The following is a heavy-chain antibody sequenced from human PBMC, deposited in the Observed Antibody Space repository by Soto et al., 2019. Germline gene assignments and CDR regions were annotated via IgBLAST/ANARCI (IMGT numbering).Heavy chain of an antibody. Sequence: SVKVSCKASGGTFSSYAISWVRQAPGQGLEWMGGIIPIFGTANYAQKFQGRVTITADESTSTAYMELSSLRSEDTAVYYSARAVGCSRTRCYINYYYYGMDVRRQGTTVTVAS. V-gene: IGHV1-69*13. CDR1: GGTFSSYA. CDR2: IIPIFGTA. D-gene: IGHD2-2*02. J-gene: IGHJ6*02. CDR3: ARAVGCSRTRCYINYYYYGMDV.